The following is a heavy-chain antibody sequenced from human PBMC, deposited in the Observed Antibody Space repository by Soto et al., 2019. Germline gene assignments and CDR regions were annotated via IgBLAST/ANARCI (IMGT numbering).Heavy chain of an antibody. CDR3: ARFSGSYYYAMDV. D-gene: IGHD6-19*01. CDR2: INHSGVT. Sequence: QVQLQQWGAGLLKPSGTLSLTCAVYGGSFSGYYWSWIRQPPGKGLEWIGEINHSGVTNYMPSLKRRVTISVDTSKNQFSLQLKSVTAADTALYYCARFSGSYYYAMDVWGQGSTVTVSS. J-gene: IGHJ6*02. CDR1: GGSFSGYY. V-gene: IGHV4-34*01.